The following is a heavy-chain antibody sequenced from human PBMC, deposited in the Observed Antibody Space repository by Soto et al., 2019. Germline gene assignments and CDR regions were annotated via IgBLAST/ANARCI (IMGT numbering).Heavy chain of an antibody. J-gene: IGHJ6*02. V-gene: IGHV4-34*01. CDR1: GGSFSGYY. CDR3: ARGPGYCSSTSCYTQYYYYGMDV. Sequence: QVQLQQWGAGLLKPSETLSLTCAVYGGSFSGYYWSWIRQPPGKGLEWIGEINHSGSTNYNPSLKSRVTISVDTSKNQFSLKLSSVTAADTAVYYCARGPGYCSSTSCYTQYYYYGMDVWGQGTTVTVSS. D-gene: IGHD2-2*02. CDR2: INHSGST.